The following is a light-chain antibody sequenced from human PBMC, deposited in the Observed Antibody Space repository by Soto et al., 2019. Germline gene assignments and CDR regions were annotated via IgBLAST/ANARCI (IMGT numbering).Light chain of an antibody. CDR2: GAS. Sequence: EIVLTQSPGTLSLSPGERATLSCRTSQSVSNNYLAWYQQKPGQAPRLLIYGASSRATGIPDRFSGSGSGTDFTLTISRLEPEDFAVYYCQQYGSSPAGAFGQGTKVDIK. V-gene: IGKV3-20*01. J-gene: IGKJ1*01. CDR1: QSVSNNY. CDR3: QQYGSSPAGA.